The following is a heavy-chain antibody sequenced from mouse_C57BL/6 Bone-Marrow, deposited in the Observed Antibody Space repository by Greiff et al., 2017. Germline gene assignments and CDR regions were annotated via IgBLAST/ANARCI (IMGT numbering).Heavy chain of an antibody. CDR3: ATRRYYYAMDY. J-gene: IGHJ4*01. CDR2: ISSGSSTI. CDR1: GFTFSDYG. V-gene: IGHV5-17*01. Sequence: EVQLVESGGGLVKPGGSLKLSCAASGFTFSDYGMHWVRQAPEKGLEWVAYISSGSSTIYYADTVKGRFTISRDNAKNTLFLQMTSLRSEATAMYYCATRRYYYAMDYWGQGTSVTVSS.